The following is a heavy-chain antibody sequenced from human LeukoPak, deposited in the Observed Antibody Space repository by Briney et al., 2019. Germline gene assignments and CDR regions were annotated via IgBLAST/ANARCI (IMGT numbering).Heavy chain of an antibody. CDR1: GFTFSSYW. CDR2: INNDGSST. J-gene: IGHJ4*02. CDR3: AREEYYDSSGYYSAPVDY. V-gene: IGHV3-74*01. Sequence: GGSLRLSCAASGFTFSSYWMQWVRHAPGKGLVWVSRINNDGSSTSYADSVKGRFTISRDNAKSTLFLQMNSLRAEDMAVYYCAREEYYDSSGYYSAPVDYWGQGTLVTVSS. D-gene: IGHD3-22*01.